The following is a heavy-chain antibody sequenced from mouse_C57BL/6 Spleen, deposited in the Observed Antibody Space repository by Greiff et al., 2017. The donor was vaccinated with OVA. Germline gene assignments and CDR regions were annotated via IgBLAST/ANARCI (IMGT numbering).Heavy chain of an antibody. CDR2: IHPNSGST. J-gene: IGHJ4*01. V-gene: IGHV1-64*01. CDR1: GYTFTSYW. Sequence: QVQLQQPGAELVKPGASVKLSCKASGYTFTSYWMHWVKQRPGQGLEWIGMIHPNSGSTNYNEKFKSKATLTVDTSSSTAYMQLSSLTSEDSAVYYCARKLHYYYAMDYWGQGTSVTVSS. CDR3: ARKLHYYYAMDY.